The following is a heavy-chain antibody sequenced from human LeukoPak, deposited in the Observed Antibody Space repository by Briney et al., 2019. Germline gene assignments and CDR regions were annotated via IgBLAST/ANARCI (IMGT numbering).Heavy chain of an antibody. Sequence: PSGTLSLTCSVSGGYIRVKNWWSWVRQSPGKGLEWIGEIDRDGRPNYNPSLKSRVTITVDKSQNQFPLKLSSVTAADTAVYYCTRNAAYCLDYWGQGTLVTVSS. CDR1: GGYIRVKNW. CDR2: IDRDGRP. V-gene: IGHV4-4*02. D-gene: IGHD2-21*01. J-gene: IGHJ4*02. CDR3: TRNAAYCLDY.